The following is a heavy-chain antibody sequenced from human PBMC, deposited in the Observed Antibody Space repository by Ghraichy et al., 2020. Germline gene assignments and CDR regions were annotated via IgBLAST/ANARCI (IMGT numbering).Heavy chain of an antibody. Sequence: EALRLSCVASGFPFSDYSMNWVRQAPGKGLEWVSSIDLTSSYIYYADSLKGRFTISRDNARNSLYLQMNSLRAEDTAVYYCARDRLPLNGDFVSWGQGSLVTASS. J-gene: IGHJ5*01. D-gene: IGHD2-21*02. CDR3: ARDRLPLNGDFVS. CDR2: IDLTSSYI. V-gene: IGHV3-21*01. CDR1: GFPFSDYS.